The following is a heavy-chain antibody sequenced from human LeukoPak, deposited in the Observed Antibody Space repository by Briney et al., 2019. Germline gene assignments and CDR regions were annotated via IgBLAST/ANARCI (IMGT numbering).Heavy chain of an antibody. J-gene: IGHJ4*02. D-gene: IGHD3-10*01. CDR2: FDPEDDET. CDR1: GDTLTELS. CDR3: ATRDQWFGELFLDY. Sequence: ASVKVSCKVSGDTLTELSMHWGRQGPGKGREWMGGFDPEDDETIYAQKFQGRVTMTEDTSTDTAYMELSSLRSEDTAVYYCATRDQWFGELFLDYWGQGTLVTVSS. V-gene: IGHV1-24*01.